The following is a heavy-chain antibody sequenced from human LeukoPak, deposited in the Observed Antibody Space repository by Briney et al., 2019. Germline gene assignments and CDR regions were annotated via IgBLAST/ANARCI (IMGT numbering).Heavy chain of an antibody. CDR3: ARGAEQQRLAHFDY. J-gene: IGHJ4*02. D-gene: IGHD6-13*01. V-gene: IGHV1-2*02. Sequence: ASVKVSCKASGYIFTGYYMHWVRQAPGQGLEWMGWINPNNGGTKSAQKFQGRVTMTRDTSISTAYTELSSLRSDDTAIYYCARGAEQQRLAHFDYWGQGTLVTVSS. CDR1: GYIFTGYY. CDR2: INPNNGGT.